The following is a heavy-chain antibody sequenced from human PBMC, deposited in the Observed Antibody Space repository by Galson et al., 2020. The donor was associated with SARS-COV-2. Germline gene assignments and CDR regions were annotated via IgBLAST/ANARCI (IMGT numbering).Heavy chain of an antibody. CDR3: ARAHKYYYDSSGYYHTGLNAY. CDR1: GFTFSSYS. D-gene: IGHD3-22*01. CDR2: ISSSSSYI. J-gene: IGHJ4*02. Sequence: GGSLRLSCAASGFTFSSYSMNWVRQAPGKGLEWVSSISSSSSYIYYADSVKGRFTISRDNAKNSLYLQMNSLRAEDTAVYYCARAHKYYYDSSGYYHTGLNAYWGQGTLVTVSS. V-gene: IGHV3-21*01.